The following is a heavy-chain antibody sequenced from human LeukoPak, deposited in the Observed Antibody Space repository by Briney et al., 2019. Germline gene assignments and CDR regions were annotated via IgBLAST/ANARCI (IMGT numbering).Heavy chain of an antibody. D-gene: IGHD6-13*01. CDR2: ISVYNGDT. J-gene: IGHJ6*03. V-gene: IGHV1-18*01. Sequence: ASVKVSCKASGYIFTSYGISWVRQAPGQGLEWMGWISVYNGDTNYAQKLQGRVTITRNTSISTAYMELSSLRSEDTAVHYCARGLSSSWPYYYYYMDVWGKGTTVTVSS. CDR1: GYIFTSYG. CDR3: ARGLSSSWPYYYYYMDV.